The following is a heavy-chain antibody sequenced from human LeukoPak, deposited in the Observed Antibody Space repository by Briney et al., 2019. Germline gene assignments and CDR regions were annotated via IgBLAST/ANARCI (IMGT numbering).Heavy chain of an antibody. CDR3: ARPQGYFAANFDY. D-gene: IGHD3-22*01. CDR2: IRYDGTNE. J-gene: IGHJ4*02. Sequence: GGSQRLSCAASGFTFSSYGMHWVRQAPGKGLEWVTFIRYDGTNEYYADSVRGRFTISRDNSKNTLYLQMNSLRGEDTAVFYCARPQGYFAANFDYWGQGTLVTVSS. CDR1: GFTFSSYG. V-gene: IGHV3-30*02.